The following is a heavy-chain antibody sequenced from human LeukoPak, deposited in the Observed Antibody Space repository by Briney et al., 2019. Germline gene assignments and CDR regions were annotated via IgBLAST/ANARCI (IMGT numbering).Heavy chain of an antibody. D-gene: IGHD3-10*01. CDR3: ARESSGEYYFDY. J-gene: IGHJ4*02. CDR2: IYYSGST. Sequence: SQTLPLTCTVSGGSISSGDYSWSWIRQPPGTGLEWIGYIYYSGSTYYNPSLKGRVTISVDTSKNQFSLKLSSVTAADTAVYYCARESSGEYYFDYWGQGTLVTVSS. V-gene: IGHV4-30-4*01. CDR1: GGSISSGDYS.